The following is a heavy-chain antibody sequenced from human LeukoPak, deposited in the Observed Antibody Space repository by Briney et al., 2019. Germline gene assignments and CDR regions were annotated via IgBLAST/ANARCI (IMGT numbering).Heavy chain of an antibody. CDR1: GYAFTNYY. J-gene: IGHJ4*02. CDR3: AREGEIGYDLSDY. V-gene: IGHV1-46*01. Sequence: GASVKVSCKASGYAFTNYYMNWVRQAPGQGLEWMGVINPSSGSTSYAQKFQGRVTVTRDTSTSTVYMELSSLRSEDTAMYYCAREGEIGYDLSDYWGQGTLVTVSS. CDR2: INPSSGST. D-gene: IGHD5-12*01.